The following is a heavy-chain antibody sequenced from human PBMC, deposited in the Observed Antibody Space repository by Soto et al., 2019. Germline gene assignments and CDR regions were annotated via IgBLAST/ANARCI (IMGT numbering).Heavy chain of an antibody. J-gene: IGHJ5*02. D-gene: IGHD2-2*01. CDR2: IIPIFGTA. V-gene: IGHV1-69*12. CDR1: GGTFSSYA. CDR3: ARESDCISTSGKDGYWFDP. Sequence: QVQLVQSGAEVKKPGSSVKVSCKASGGTFSSYAISWVRQAPGQGLEWMGGIIPIFGTANYAQKFQGRVTITADESTSTAYMELSSLRSEDTAVSYCARESDCISTSGKDGYWFDPWGQGTLVTVSS.